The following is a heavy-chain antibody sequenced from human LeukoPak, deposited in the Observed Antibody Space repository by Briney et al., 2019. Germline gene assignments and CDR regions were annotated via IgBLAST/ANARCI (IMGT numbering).Heavy chain of an antibody. CDR2: INRDGSGT. D-gene: IGHD4-11*01. CDR1: GFTFTTYW. Sequence: GSLRLSCAASGFTFTTYWMHWVRQAPGKGLVWISQINRDGSGTTYADSVKGRFTISRDNAKNTLYLQMNSLRDEDTAVYYCAGGYNNYDNNWFDPWGQGTLVTVSS. V-gene: IGHV3-74*01. J-gene: IGHJ5*02. CDR3: AGGYNNYDNNWFDP.